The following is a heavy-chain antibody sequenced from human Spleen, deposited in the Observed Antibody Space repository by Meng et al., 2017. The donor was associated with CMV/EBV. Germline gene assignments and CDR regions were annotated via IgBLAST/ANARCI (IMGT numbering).Heavy chain of an antibody. CDR2: IIPIFGTA. V-gene: IGHV1-69*05. CDR1: GYTFSDHN. Sequence: SVKVSCKASGYTFSDHNIHWVRQAPGQGLEWMGGIIPIFGTANYAQKFQGRVTITTDESTSTAYMELSSLRSEDTAVYYCARGAVDTAMVPGRGSRPPYYYYYGMDVWGQGTTVTVSS. CDR3: ARGAVDTAMVPGRGSRPPYYYYYGMDV. D-gene: IGHD5-18*01. J-gene: IGHJ6*02.